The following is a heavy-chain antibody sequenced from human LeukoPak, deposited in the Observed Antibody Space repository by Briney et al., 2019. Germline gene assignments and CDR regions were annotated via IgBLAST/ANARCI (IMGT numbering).Heavy chain of an antibody. Sequence: PGGSLRLSCAASGFTFSSYTMNWVRQAPGKGLEWVSSISSSSSYIYYADSVKGRFTISRDNAKNSLYLHMNSLRAEDTAVYSCARGADGVSSNSRGWFDPWGQGTLVTVSS. D-gene: IGHD2-15*01. CDR3: ARGADGVSSNSRGWFDP. CDR2: ISSSSSYI. J-gene: IGHJ5*02. CDR1: GFTFSSYT. V-gene: IGHV3-21*01.